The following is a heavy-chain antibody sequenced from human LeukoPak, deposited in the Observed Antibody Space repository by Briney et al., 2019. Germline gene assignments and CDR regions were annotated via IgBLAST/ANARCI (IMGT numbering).Heavy chain of an antibody. J-gene: IGHJ5*02. Sequence: PGGSLRLSCAASGFTFSSYGMSWVRQAPGKGLEWVSAISGSGGSTYYADSVKGRFTISRDNSKNTLYLQMNSLRAEDTAVYYCAKVGLIECSSTSCYDSWGQGTLVTVSS. V-gene: IGHV3-23*01. D-gene: IGHD2-2*01. CDR3: AKVGLIECSSTSCYDS. CDR2: ISGSGGST. CDR1: GFTFSSYG.